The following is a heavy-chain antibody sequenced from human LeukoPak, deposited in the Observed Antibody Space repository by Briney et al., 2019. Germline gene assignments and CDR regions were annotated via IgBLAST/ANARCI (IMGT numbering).Heavy chain of an antibody. CDR2: INPNSGGT. Sequence: GASVKVSFKASGYTFTCYYMHWVRQAPGQGLEWMGRINPNSGGTNYAQKFQGRVTMTRDTSISTAYMELSRLRSDDTAVYYCARDLSGGDYEGYWGQGTLVTVSS. D-gene: IGHD4-17*01. V-gene: IGHV1-2*06. CDR3: ARDLSGGDYEGY. CDR1: GYTFTCYY. J-gene: IGHJ4*02.